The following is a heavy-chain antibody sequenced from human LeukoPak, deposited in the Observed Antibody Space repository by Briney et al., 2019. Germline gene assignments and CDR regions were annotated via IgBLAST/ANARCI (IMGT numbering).Heavy chain of an antibody. D-gene: IGHD1-14*01. CDR2: INPQSGDT. CDR1: GYTFSDYY. V-gene: IGHV1-2*02. J-gene: IGHJ3*01. CDR3: AREGAAGTTWWNAFDF. Sequence: GASVKVSCKTSGYTFSDYYMQWVRQAPGQGLEWMGWINPQSGDTNYAEKFQGRVTMTRDTSISTAYMELSRLTSDDAAVYFCAREGAAGTTWWNAFDFWGQGTMVTVSS.